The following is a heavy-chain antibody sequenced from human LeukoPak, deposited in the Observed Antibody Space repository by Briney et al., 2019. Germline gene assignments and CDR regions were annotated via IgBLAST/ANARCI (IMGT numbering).Heavy chain of an antibody. J-gene: IGHJ4*02. V-gene: IGHV3-30*18. D-gene: IGHD4-17*01. CDR1: GFTFSTCG. CDR3: AKSGTVTRWYFDY. Sequence: TGGSLRLSCAASGFTFSTCGIHWVRQAPGKGLEWVAVISYDGSNKYYADSVKGRFTISRDNSKNTLYLQMDSLRAEDTAVYYCAKSGTVTRWYFDYWGQGTLVTVSS. CDR2: ISYDGSNK.